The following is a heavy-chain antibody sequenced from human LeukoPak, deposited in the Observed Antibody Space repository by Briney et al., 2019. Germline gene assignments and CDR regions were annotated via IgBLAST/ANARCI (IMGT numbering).Heavy chain of an antibody. D-gene: IGHD4-11*01. CDR1: GGSISSFS. V-gene: IGHV4-59*01. J-gene: IGHJ4*02. Sequence: PSETLSLTCTVSGGSISSFSWSWIRRSPGRGLEWIGYIYYSGSTNYNPSLKSRITISIDTSKNQFSLKLSSVTAADTAVYFCARGSNWADYWGQGTLVTVSS. CDR2: IYYSGST. CDR3: ARGSNWADY.